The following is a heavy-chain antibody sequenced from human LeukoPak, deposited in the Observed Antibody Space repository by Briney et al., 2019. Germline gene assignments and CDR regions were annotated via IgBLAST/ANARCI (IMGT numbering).Heavy chain of an antibody. V-gene: IGHV4-39*01. CDR3: AGSMVRGVISWFDP. CDR2: IYYSGST. Sequence: SETLSLTCTVSGGSISSSSYYWGWTRQPPGKGLEWIGSIYYSGSTYYNPSLKSRVTISVDTSKNQFSLKLSSVTAADTAVYYCAGSMVRGVISWFDPWGQGTLVTVSS. J-gene: IGHJ5*02. D-gene: IGHD3-10*01. CDR1: GGSISSSSYY.